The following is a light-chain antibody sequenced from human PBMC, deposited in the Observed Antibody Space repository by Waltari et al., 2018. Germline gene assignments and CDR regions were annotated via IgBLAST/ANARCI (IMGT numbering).Light chain of an antibody. CDR1: QSVSSY. CDR2: GAS. Sequence: EIVLTQSPATLSLSPGERATLSCRASQSVSSYLVWYQQKPGQAPRLLIHGASTRATGIPARFSGSGSGTDFTLTISSLEPEDFAVFSCQQRYNWPLTFGGGTKVEIK. CDR3: QQRYNWPLT. J-gene: IGKJ4*01. V-gene: IGKV3-11*01.